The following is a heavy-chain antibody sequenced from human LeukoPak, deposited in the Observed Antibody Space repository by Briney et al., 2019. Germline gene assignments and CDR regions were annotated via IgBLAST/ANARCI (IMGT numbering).Heavy chain of an antibody. Sequence: GGSLRLSCAASGFTFDDYAMHWVRQAPGKGLEWVSGISWNSGSIGYADSVKGRFTISRDNAKNSLYLQMNSLRAEDTAVYYCARLASSGYYYVSYWGQGTLVTVSS. J-gene: IGHJ4*02. V-gene: IGHV3-9*01. CDR3: ARLASSGYYYVSY. D-gene: IGHD3-22*01. CDR1: GFTFDDYA. CDR2: ISWNSGSI.